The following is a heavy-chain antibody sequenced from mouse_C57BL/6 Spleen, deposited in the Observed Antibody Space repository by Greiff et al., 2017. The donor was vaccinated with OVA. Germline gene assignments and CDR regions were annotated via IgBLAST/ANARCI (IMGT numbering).Heavy chain of an antibody. CDR2: IYPGSGST. CDR3: ASPIYYYGSSYVTY. V-gene: IGHV1-55*01. CDR1: GYTFTSYW. J-gene: IGHJ2*01. Sequence: QVQLQQPGAELVKPGASVKMSCKASGYTFTSYWITWVKQRPGQGLEWIGDIYPGSGSTNYNEKFKSKATLTVDTSSSTAYMQLSSLTSEDSAVYYCASPIYYYGSSYVTYWGQGTTLTVSS. D-gene: IGHD1-1*01.